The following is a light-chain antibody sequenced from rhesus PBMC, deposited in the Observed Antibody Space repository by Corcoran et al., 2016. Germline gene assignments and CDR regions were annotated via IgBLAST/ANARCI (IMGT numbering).Light chain of an antibody. CDR2: DAS. CDR1: PGISSY. V-gene: IGKV1-28*03. J-gene: IGKJ3*01. CDR3: LQHNSYPFT. Sequence: DIQMTQSPSSLSASVGDTVTITCRASPGISSYLNWFQQKPGKAPKFLIYDASSVESGVPSRFSGSGSGTDFTLTISVLQPEDFAAYYCLQHNSYPFTFGPGTKLDI.